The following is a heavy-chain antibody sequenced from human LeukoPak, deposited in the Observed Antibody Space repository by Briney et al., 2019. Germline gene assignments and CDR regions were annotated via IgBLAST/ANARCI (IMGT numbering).Heavy chain of an antibody. D-gene: IGHD2-2*01. CDR3: AKTIVVVPAADY. Sequence: GGSPRLSCAASGFTFSSYAMSWVRQAPGKGLEWVSAISGSGGSTYYADSVKGRFTISRDNSKNTLYLQMNSLRAEDTAVYYCAKTIVVVPAADYWGQGTLVTVSS. CDR2: ISGSGGST. V-gene: IGHV3-23*01. CDR1: GFTFSSYA. J-gene: IGHJ4*02.